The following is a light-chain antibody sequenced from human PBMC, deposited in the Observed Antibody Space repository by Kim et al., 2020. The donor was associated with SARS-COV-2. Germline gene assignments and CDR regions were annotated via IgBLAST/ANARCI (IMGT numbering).Light chain of an antibody. J-gene: IGKJ4*01. Sequence: SLSPGERAPRSCRASQSVSSHFAWYQQKPGQAPRLLIYDTSDRATGIPARFSGSGSGTDFTLTISSLEPEDFAVYYCQQRSTWPVFGGGTKVEIK. CDR3: QQRSTWPV. CDR2: DTS. V-gene: IGKV3-11*01. CDR1: QSVSSH.